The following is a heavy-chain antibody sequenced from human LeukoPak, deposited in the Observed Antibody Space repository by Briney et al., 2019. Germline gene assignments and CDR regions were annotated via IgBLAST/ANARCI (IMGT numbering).Heavy chain of an antibody. CDR1: GGTFSSYA. D-gene: IGHD3-22*01. Sequence: GASVKVPCKASGGTFSSYAISWVRQAPGQGLEWMGGIIPIFGTANYAQKFQGRVTITADESTSTAYMELSSLRSEDTAAYYCARDRGAGYYDSSGYYSFQHWGQGTLVTVSS. CDR3: ARDRGAGYYDSSGYYSFQH. CDR2: IIPIFGTA. V-gene: IGHV1-69*13. J-gene: IGHJ1*01.